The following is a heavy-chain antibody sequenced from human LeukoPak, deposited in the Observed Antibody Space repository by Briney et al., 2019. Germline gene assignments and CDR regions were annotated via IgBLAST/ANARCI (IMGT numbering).Heavy chain of an antibody. CDR2: MNPNSGNT. CDR1: GYTFTSYD. CDR3: ARPSQASSSNTNYYYYGMDV. Sequence: ASVKVSCKASGYTFTSYDINWVRQATGQGLEWMGWMNPNSGNTGYAQKFQGRVTMTRNTSISTAYMELSSLRSEDTAVYYRARPSQASSSNTNYYYYGMDVWGQGTTVTVSS. V-gene: IGHV1-8*01. J-gene: IGHJ6*02. D-gene: IGHD6-6*01.